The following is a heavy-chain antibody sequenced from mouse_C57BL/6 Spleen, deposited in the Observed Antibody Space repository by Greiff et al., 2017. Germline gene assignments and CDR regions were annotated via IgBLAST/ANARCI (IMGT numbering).Heavy chain of an antibody. J-gene: IGHJ4*01. Sequence: QVQLKQSVPGLVQPSQSLSITCTVSGFSITSYGVHWVRQSPGKGLEWLGVIWRGGSTDYNAAFMSRLSITKDNSKSQVFFKMNSLQADDTAIYYCAKYGNYVYYAMDYWGQGTSVTVSS. CDR1: GFSITSYG. CDR2: IWRGGST. V-gene: IGHV2-5*01. D-gene: IGHD2-1*01. CDR3: AKYGNYVYYAMDY.